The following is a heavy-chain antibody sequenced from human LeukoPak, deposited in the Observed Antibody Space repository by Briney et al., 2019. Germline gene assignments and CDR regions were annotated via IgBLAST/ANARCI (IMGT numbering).Heavy chain of an antibody. CDR1: GGPFVKDA. D-gene: IGHD4-17*01. V-gene: IGHV1-69*01. J-gene: IGHJ5*02. Sequence: GSSVNVPCKASGGPFVKDATSWVGQAPGQGLQWMGGIIPVPGTTNYIQDFQGRVTFTADESATIVYMELSELTPEDTAVYYCARGNYGDFGLMGNWFDPWGQGSLVTVSS. CDR3: ARGNYGDFGLMGNWFDP. CDR2: IIPVPGTT.